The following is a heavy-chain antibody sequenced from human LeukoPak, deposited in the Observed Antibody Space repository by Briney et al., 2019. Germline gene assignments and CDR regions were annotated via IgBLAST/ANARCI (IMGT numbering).Heavy chain of an antibody. J-gene: IGHJ4*02. CDR2: TFYRSEWYK. D-gene: IGHD6-13*01. CDR3: ARDDGGSSWSYFDY. CDR1: GDSVSSNSAA. V-gene: IGHV6-1*01. Sequence: PSQTPSLTCGISGDSVSSNSAAWNWIRQSPSRGLEWLGRTFYRSEWYKDYEVSVKSRITINPDTSKNQFSLQLNSVTPEDTAVYYCARDDGGSSWSYFDYWGQGTLVTVSS.